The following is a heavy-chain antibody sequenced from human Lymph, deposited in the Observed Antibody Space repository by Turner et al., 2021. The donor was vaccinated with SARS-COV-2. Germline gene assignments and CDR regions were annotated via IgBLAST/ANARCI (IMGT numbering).Heavy chain of an antibody. CDR1: GYTFTSYD. V-gene: IGHV1-8*02. CDR3: ARGRYSGGGMDV. J-gene: IGHJ6*02. CDR2: MNPNSGNT. D-gene: IGHD1-26*01. Sequence: QVQLVQSGAEVKKPGASVTVSCKAPGYTFTSYDINWVRQATGQGLEWLGWMNPNSGNTGYAQKFQGRFTRPRNTSISTAYMELSSLRSEDTAGYYCARGRYSGGGMDVWGQWTTVTVSS.